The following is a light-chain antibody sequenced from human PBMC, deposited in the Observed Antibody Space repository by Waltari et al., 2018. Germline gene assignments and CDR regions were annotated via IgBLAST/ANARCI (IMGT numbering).Light chain of an antibody. CDR1: SSDIGGYNY. J-gene: IGLJ2*01. Sequence: QSALTQPPSASGSPGQSVTISCTGTSSDIGGYNYVSWYQQHPGKTPKLMCYEVSKRPAGVPDRFSGPESGNSASRTVSRHQAEDGADYDCSSSAGSVVSGGGTTLTVL. CDR2: EVS. CDR3: SSSAGSVV. V-gene: IGLV2-8*01.